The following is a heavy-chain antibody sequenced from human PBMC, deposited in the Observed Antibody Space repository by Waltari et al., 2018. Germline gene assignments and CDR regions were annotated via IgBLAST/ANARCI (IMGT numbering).Heavy chain of an antibody. J-gene: IGHJ5*02. V-gene: IGHV1-18*01. CDR3: ARERHRLMEEGYLMALDP. CDR1: GYTFSDYG. Sequence: QVQLVQSGAAVKKPGASVKVSCQASGYTFSDYGLSCVRQAPGQGLEWMGWISGNNGHTNHAQKFQGRIIMTEDTSATTVYMELTYLTSDDTAVYYCARERHRLMEEGYLMALDPWGQGTLVTVSS. CDR2: ISGNNGHT. D-gene: IGHD2-21*01.